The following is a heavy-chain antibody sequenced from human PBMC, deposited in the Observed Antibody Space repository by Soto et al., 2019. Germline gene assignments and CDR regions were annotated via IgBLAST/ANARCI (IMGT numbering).Heavy chain of an antibody. Sequence: VQLVESGGGVVQPGRSLSLSCAASGFIFSSYGMHWVRQAPGKGLEWVAVISHDGSNKFYGDSVKGRFTISRDNSKTTLYLQMNSLRAEDTAVYYCAKVWFGDVDYYYYGIDVWGQGTTVTVS. CDR3: AKVWFGDVDYYYYGIDV. J-gene: IGHJ6*02. CDR2: ISHDGSNK. D-gene: IGHD3-10*01. CDR1: GFIFSSYG. V-gene: IGHV3-30*18.